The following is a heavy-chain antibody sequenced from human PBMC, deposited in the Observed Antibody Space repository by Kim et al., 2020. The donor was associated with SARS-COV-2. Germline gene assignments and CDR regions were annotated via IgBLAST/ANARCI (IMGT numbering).Heavy chain of an antibody. V-gene: IGHV3-23*01. Sequence: GGSLRLSCAGSGFTFSSYGMSWVRQAPGKGLEWVSAISHTGDITDYADSMKGRFTISRDNSKNTLYLQMNSLRADDTAVYYCAIRGSNYGAYNYWSQGTLVTVSS. CDR1: GFTFSSYG. J-gene: IGHJ4*02. D-gene: IGHD4-17*01. CDR3: AIRGSNYGAYNY. CDR2: ISHTGDIT.